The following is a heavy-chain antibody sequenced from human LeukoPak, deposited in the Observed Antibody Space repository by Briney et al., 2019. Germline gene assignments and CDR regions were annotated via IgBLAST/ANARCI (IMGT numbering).Heavy chain of an antibody. V-gene: IGHV1-69-2*01. J-gene: IGHJ4*02. CDR1: GYTFYDNY. Sequence: ASVKVSCKASGYTFYDNYMHWVQQAPGKGPEWMGFVDPKDGETVYAEKFQDRVTLSADTSIDTAYMELSSLTSEDTAMYYCTTTNVGNSPRDYWGQGTLVTVSS. CDR2: VDPKDGET. D-gene: IGHD3-3*01. CDR3: TTTNVGNSPRDY.